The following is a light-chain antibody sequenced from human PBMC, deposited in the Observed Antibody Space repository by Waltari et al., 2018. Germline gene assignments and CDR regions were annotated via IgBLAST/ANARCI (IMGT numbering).Light chain of an antibody. V-gene: IGLV2-14*01. J-gene: IGLJ1*01. Sequence: QSALTQPASVSGSPGQSIAISCTGTSSDLGSYNYFPWYQQHPGKAPKLMIYEVSNRPSGVSDRFSGSKSGNTASLTISGLQAEDEADYYCSSCTTSNTVVFGTGTKVTVL. CDR3: SSCTTSNTVV. CDR1: SSDLGSYNY. CDR2: EVS.